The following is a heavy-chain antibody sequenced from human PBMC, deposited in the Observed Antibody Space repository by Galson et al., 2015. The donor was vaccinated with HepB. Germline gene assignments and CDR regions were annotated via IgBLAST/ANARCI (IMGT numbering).Heavy chain of an antibody. CDR2: VDPEDGET. CDR3: ATDLVVGSSVNFDY. CDR1: GYTFTDYY. J-gene: IGHJ4*02. V-gene: IGHV1-69-2*01. D-gene: IGHD6-19*01. Sequence: VKVSCKVSGYTFTDYYMHWVQQAPGKGLEWMGLVDPEDGETIYAEKFQGRVTITADTSTDTAYMELSSLRSEDTAVYYCATDLVVGSSVNFDYWGQGTLVTVSS.